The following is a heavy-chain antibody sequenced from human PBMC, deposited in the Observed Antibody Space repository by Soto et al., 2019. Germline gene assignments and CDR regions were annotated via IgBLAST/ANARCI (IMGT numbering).Heavy chain of an antibody. V-gene: IGHV4-59*02. J-gene: IGHJ4*02. Sequence: SETPSLTCTVSGDSVSRRHWTWIRQPPGRGLEWIGYLHYTGSTDYNPSLKSRVTTSIDTSKDQFSLKLTSVTAADTAVYYCARVGDGGHLDCWGQGTLVTVSS. D-gene: IGHD2-21*01. CDR3: ARVGDGGHLDC. CDR1: GDSVSRRH. CDR2: LHYTGST.